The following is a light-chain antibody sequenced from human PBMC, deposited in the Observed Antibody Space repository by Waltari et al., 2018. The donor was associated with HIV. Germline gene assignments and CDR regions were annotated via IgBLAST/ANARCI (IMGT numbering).Light chain of an antibody. CDR1: SSNIGNNF. CDR2: DHD. CDR3: GTWDSSLSAGV. Sequence: QSVLTQPPSVSAAPGQKVTISCSGTSSNIGNNFVSWYQQVPGTAPKPLIHDHDKPPSGMPGRFSGDKSGTSATLGITGLQTGDEAVYYCGTWDSSLSAGVFGGGTKVTVL. J-gene: IGLJ3*02. V-gene: IGLV1-51*01.